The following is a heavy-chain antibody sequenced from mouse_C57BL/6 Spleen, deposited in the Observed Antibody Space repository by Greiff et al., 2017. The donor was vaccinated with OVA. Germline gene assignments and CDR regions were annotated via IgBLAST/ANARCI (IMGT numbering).Heavy chain of an antibody. CDR3: TSLYDGYYVGAMDY. J-gene: IGHJ4*01. Sequence: EVQGVESGEGLVKPGGSLKLSCAASGFTFSSYAMSWVRQTPEKRLAWVAYISSGGDYIYYADTVKGRFTISRDNARNTLYLQMSSLKSEDTAMYYCTSLYDGYYVGAMDYWGQGTSVTVSS. V-gene: IGHV5-9-1*02. CDR2: ISSGGDYI. CDR1: GFTFSSYA. D-gene: IGHD2-3*01.